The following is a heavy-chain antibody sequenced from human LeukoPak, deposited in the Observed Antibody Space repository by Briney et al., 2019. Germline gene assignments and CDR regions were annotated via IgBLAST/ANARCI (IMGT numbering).Heavy chain of an antibody. CDR2: ISGSGGST. CDR3: AKVVGATGAFDI. V-gene: IGHV3-23*01. J-gene: IGHJ3*02. CDR1: GFTFSSYT. D-gene: IGHD1-26*01. Sequence: PGGSLRLSCAASGFTFSSYTMTWVRQVPGRGLEWVSSISGSGGSTYYADSVKGRFTISRDNSKNTLYLQMNSLRAEDTAVYYCAKVVGATGAFDIWGQGTMVTVSS.